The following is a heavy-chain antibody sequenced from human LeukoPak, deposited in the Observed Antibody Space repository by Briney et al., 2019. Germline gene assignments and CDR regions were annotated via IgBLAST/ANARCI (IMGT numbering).Heavy chain of an antibody. D-gene: IGHD2-15*01. Sequence: SQTLSLTCTVSGGSISSDIYYWSWIRQPAGKGLDWIGRIYMSGNTNYNLSLKSRLTISVDTSKNQFSLKLSSVTAADTAVYYCAGTRRYCSGGSCYNWFDPWGQGTLVTVSS. CDR1: GGSISSDIYY. CDR3: AGTRRYCSGGSCYNWFDP. V-gene: IGHV4-61*02. CDR2: IYMSGNT. J-gene: IGHJ5*02.